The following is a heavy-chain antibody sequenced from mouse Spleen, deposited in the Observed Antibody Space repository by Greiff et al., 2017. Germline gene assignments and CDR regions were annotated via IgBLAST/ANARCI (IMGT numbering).Heavy chain of an antibody. Sequence: EVKLEESGGGLVKPGGSLKLSCAASGFTFSSYAMSWVRQTPEKRLEWVATISSGGSYTYYPDSVKGRFTISRDNAKNTLYLQMSSLRSEDTAMYYCARRPPYGNYGFAYWGQGTLVTVSA. CDR1: GFTFSSYA. J-gene: IGHJ3*01. V-gene: IGHV5-9-1*01. D-gene: IGHD2-10*02. CDR3: ARRPPYGNYGFAY. CDR2: ISSGGSYT.